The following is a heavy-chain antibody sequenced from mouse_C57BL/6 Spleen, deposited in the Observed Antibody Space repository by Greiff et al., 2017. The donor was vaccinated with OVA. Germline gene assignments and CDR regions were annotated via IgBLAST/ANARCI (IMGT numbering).Heavy chain of an antibody. D-gene: IGHD2-5*01. CDR2: INPSTGGT. Sequence: VQLKESGPELVKPGASVKLSCKASGYTFTSYDINWVKQRPGQGLEWIGEINPSTGGTTYNQKFKAKATLTVDKSSSTAYMQLKSLTSEDSAVYYCTLAYYSNPLAYWGQGTLVTVSA. V-gene: IGHV1-42*01. J-gene: IGHJ3*01. CDR3: TLAYYSNPLAY. CDR1: GYTFTSYD.